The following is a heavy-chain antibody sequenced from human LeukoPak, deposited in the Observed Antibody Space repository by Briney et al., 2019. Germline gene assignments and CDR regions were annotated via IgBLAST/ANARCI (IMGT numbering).Heavy chain of an antibody. CDR2: ISAYNGNT. Sequence: ASVKVSCKASGYTFTSYGISWVRQAPGQGLEWMGWISAYNGNTNYAQKLQGRVTMTTDTSTSTAYMELRSLRSDDTAVYYCARDLGEYSSSWSSSNPHDYWGQGTLVTVSS. V-gene: IGHV1-18*01. J-gene: IGHJ4*02. CDR3: ARDLGEYSSSWSSSNPHDY. CDR1: GYTFTSYG. D-gene: IGHD6-13*01.